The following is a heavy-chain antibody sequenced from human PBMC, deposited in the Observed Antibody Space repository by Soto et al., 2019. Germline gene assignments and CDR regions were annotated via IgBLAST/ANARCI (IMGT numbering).Heavy chain of an antibody. CDR2: INHSGST. CDR1: GGSFSGYY. Sequence: SETLSLTCAVYGGSFSGYYWSWIRQPPGKGLEWIGEINHSGSTNYNPSLKSRVTISVDTSKNQFSLKLSSVTAADTAVYYCARGGNTYGSGSYYKVNATRPIDYWGQGTLVTVSS. V-gene: IGHV4-34*01. D-gene: IGHD3-10*01. J-gene: IGHJ4*02. CDR3: ARGGNTYGSGSYYKVNATRPIDY.